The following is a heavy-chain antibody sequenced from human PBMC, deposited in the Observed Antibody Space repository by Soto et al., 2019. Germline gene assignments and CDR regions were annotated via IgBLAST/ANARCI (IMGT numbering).Heavy chain of an antibody. J-gene: IGHJ6*02. CDR3: ASLSSWYFMDV. CDR1: GDSFARYW. D-gene: IGHD6-13*01. CDR2: IDPSDSYT. Sequence: GESLTISFTCAGDSFARYWIRWVRQMPGKGLEWMGRIDPSDSYTNYSPSFQGHVTISADKSISTAYLQWSSLKASDTAMYYCASLSSWYFMDVWGQGTTVTVSS. V-gene: IGHV5-10-1*01.